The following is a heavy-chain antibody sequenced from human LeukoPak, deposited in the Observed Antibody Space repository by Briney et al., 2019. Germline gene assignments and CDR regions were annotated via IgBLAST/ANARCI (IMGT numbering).Heavy chain of an antibody. D-gene: IGHD3-10*01. CDR1: RFTFSNYW. CDR3: AKDRGIISDY. CDR2: ISGSGDST. V-gene: IGHV3-23*01. J-gene: IGHJ4*02. Sequence: GGSLRLSCAASRFTFSNYWMTWVRQAPGKGLEWVSSISGSGDSTYYADSVKGRFTISRDNSKNTLYLQMNSLRAEDTAVYYCAKDRGIISDYWGQGTLVTVSS.